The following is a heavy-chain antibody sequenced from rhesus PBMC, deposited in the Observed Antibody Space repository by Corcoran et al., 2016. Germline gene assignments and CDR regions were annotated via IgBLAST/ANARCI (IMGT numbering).Heavy chain of an antibody. Sequence: QVQLEESGPGLVKPSETLSLTCAVSGGSISGYYWNWIRKTQGQGLEWIGYIGGSSGSTDYNPSLKSRVTISTDTSKNQLSLRLSSVTAADTAMYYCARDGDSWNEFTSDSLDVWGRGVLVTVSS. V-gene: IGHV4S5*01. CDR3: ARDGDSWNEFTSDSLDV. CDR2: IGGSSGST. J-gene: IGHJ5-2*02. D-gene: IGHD1-14*01. CDR1: GGSISGYY.